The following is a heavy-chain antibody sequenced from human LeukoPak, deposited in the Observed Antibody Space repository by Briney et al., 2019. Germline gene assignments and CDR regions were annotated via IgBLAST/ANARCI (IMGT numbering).Heavy chain of an antibody. Sequence: SGGSLRLSCAASGFTFSSYSMNWVRQAPGKGLEWVSSISSSSSYIYYADSVKGRFTISRDNSKNTLYLQMNSLRAEDTAVYYCARASVGWWHDRPYYMDVRGKGTTVTVSS. D-gene: IGHD2-8*02. CDR1: GFTFSSYS. CDR3: ARASVGWWHDRPYYMDV. J-gene: IGHJ6*03. CDR2: ISSSSSYI. V-gene: IGHV3-21*01.